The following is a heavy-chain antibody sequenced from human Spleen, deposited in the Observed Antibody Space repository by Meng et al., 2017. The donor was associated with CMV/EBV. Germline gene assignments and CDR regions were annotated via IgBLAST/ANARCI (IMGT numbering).Heavy chain of an antibody. CDR1: GFTFSSYS. D-gene: IGHD3-3*01. V-gene: IGHV3-48*04. Sequence: ESLKISCAASGFTFSSYSMNWVRQAPGKGLEWVSYISSSSSTIYYADSVKGRFTISRDNAKNSLYLQMNSLTAEDTAVYYCARDFWSGYYTGLGFDYWGQGTLVTVSS. J-gene: IGHJ4*02. CDR2: ISSSSSTI. CDR3: ARDFWSGYYTGLGFDY.